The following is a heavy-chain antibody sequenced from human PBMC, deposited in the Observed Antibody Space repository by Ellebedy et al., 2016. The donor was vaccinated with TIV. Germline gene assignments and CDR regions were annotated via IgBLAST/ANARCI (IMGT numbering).Heavy chain of an antibody. CDR2: ISSSSAYI. CDR3: ARYGIEGSRSYIDY. D-gene: IGHD2-15*01. Sequence: GESLKISCAASGFTFSSSSMNWVRQAPGKGLEWVSSISSSSAYIYYGDSVKGRFTISRDNAKTSLYLQMHSLRAEDTAVYYCARYGIEGSRSYIDYWGQGTLVTVSS. V-gene: IGHV3-21*01. CDR1: GFTFSSSS. J-gene: IGHJ4*02.